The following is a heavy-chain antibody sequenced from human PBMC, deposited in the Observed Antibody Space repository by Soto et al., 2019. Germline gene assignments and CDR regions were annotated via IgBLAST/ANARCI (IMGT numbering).Heavy chain of an antibody. CDR2: ISSTAGKTS. Sequence: GGSLRLSCATSGFTFNTYPMTWVRQAPGKGLEWVSSISSTAGKTSSYADSVKGRFAISRDFSDNTVYLQMDNLRVDDTAVYFCAKGVLSFHYGMEVCGQGTTVTVSS. D-gene: IGHD3-10*01. J-gene: IGHJ6*02. CDR3: AKGVLSFHYGMEV. V-gene: IGHV3-23*01. CDR1: GFTFNTYP.